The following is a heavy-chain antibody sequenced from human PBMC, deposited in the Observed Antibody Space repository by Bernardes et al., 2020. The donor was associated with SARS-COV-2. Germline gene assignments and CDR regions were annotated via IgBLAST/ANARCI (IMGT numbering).Heavy chain of an antibody. J-gene: IGHJ4*02. CDR1: GFTFDDYA. D-gene: IGHD6-13*01. CDR3: AKVAAAGFDTDY. V-gene: IGHV3-43*02. Sequence: GWSLRLSCSDSGFTFDDYAMHWVRQAPGKGLEWVSLISGDSSRTYYADSVKGRFTISRDNSKNSLYLQMNSLKTEDTALYYCAKVAAAGFDTDYWGQGTLVTVSS. CDR2: ISGDSSRT.